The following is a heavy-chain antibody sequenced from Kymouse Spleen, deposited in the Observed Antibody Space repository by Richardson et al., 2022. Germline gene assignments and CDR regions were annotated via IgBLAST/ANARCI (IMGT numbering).Heavy chain of an antibody. D-gene: IGHD3-9*01. J-gene: IGHJ4*02. CDR3: AREPPPTIF*LVILYYFDY. CDR2: IGTAGDT. V-gene: IGHV3-13*01. Sequence: EVQLVESGGGLVQPGGSLRLSCAASGFTFSSYDMHWVRQATGKGLEWVSAIGTAGDTYYPGSVKGRFTISRENAKNSLYLQMNSLRAGDTAVYYCAREPPPTIF*LVILYYFDYWGQGTLVTVSS. CDR1: GFTFSSYD.